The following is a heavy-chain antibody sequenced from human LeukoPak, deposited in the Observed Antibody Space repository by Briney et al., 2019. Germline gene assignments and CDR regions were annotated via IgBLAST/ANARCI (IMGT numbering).Heavy chain of an antibody. CDR1: GFTFSSYR. Sequence: GRSLRPSCAASGFTFSSYRMSWVRHAPGKGLGWVSSISSSSSYIYYADSVKGRFTISRDNAKNSLYLQMNSLRAEDTAVYYCASLSVGIPAYWGQGTLVTVSS. V-gene: IGHV3-21*01. J-gene: IGHJ4*02. D-gene: IGHD1-26*01. CDR2: ISSSSSYI. CDR3: ASLSVGIPAY.